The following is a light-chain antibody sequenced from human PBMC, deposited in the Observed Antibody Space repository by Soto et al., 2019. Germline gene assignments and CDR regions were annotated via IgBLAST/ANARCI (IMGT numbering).Light chain of an antibody. J-gene: IGLJ2*01. Sequence: QSVLTQPPSASGTPGQRVTISCSGSSSNIRSNYVYWYQQLPGTAPKLLIYRNNERPSGVPDRFSGSKSGTSGSLAISGLRSEDEADYYCAAWDDSLSGVVFGGGTKVTVL. CDR1: SSNIRSNY. CDR2: RNN. CDR3: AAWDDSLSGVV. V-gene: IGLV1-47*01.